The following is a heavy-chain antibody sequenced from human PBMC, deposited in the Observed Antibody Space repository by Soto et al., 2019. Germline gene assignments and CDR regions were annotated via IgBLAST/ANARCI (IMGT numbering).Heavy chain of an antibody. V-gene: IGHV3-74*03. J-gene: IGHJ5*02. CDR1: GFTFGDYW. CDR3: ATAEVDH. Sequence: PGGSLRLSCAASGFTFGDYWMHWVRQPPGKGPEWVSRMTGDGRTTQYADSVKGRFTASRDNAKSTLYLQMNSLRAEDTAVYYCATAEVDHWGPGTLVTVSS. CDR2: MTGDGRTT.